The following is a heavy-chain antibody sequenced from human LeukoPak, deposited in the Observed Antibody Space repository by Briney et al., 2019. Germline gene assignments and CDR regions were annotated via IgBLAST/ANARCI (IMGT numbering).Heavy chain of an antibody. D-gene: IGHD3-3*01. V-gene: IGHV1-8*01. Sequence: EASVKVSCKASGYTFTSYDINWVRQATGQGLEWMGWMNPNSGNTGYAQKFQGRVTMTRNNSISTAYMELSSLRSEDTAVYYCARGVQGDFWSGYYRHWGQGTLVTVSS. J-gene: IGHJ4*02. CDR2: MNPNSGNT. CDR3: ARGVQGDFWSGYYRH. CDR1: GYTFTSYD.